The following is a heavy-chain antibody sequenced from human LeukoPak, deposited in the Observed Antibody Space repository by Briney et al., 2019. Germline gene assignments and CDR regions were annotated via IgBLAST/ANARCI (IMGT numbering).Heavy chain of an antibody. CDR2: IDYGGST. J-gene: IGHJ4*02. D-gene: IGHD2/OR15-2a*01. CDR1: GYSISNSNW. V-gene: IGHV4-28*06. CDR3: ARFNSTYYYYDY. Sequence: SDTLSLTCGVSGYSISNSNWWGWIRQPPGKGLEWIGYIDYGGSTNYNPSLKSRATVSVDTSRNQFSLKLSSVTALDTAVYYCARFNSTYYYYDYWGQGTLVTVSS.